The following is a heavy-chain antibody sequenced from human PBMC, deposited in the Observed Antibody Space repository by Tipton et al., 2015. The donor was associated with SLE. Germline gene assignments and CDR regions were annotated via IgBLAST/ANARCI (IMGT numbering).Heavy chain of an antibody. CDR3: ARALLEDSNGAFDI. Sequence: LRLSCTVSGGSISSYYWSWIRQPPGKGLEWIGYIYYSGSTNYNPSLKSRVTISVDTSKSQFSLKLSSVTAADTAVYYCARALLEDSNGAFDIWGQGTMVTVSS. J-gene: IGHJ3*02. CDR1: GGSISSYY. D-gene: IGHD2-21*01. V-gene: IGHV4-59*01. CDR2: IYYSGST.